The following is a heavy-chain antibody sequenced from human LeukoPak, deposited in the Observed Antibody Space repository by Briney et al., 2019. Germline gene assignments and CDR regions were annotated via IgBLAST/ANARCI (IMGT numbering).Heavy chain of an antibody. Sequence: SVNVSCKASGGTFSSYGISWVRQAPGQGLEWMGGIIPIFGTANYAQKFQGRVTITADKSTSTAYMELRSLRSDDTAVYYCARTSGSLRTDDAFDIWGQGTMVTVSS. CDR3: ARTSGSLRTDDAFDI. D-gene: IGHD3-10*01. CDR2: IIPIFGTA. CDR1: GGTFSSYG. J-gene: IGHJ3*02. V-gene: IGHV1-69*06.